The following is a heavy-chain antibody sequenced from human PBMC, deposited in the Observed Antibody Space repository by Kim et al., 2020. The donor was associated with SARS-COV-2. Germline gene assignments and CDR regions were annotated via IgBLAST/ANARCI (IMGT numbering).Heavy chain of an antibody. V-gene: IGHV4-59*08. J-gene: IGHJ6*02. Sequence: SETLSLTCTVSGGSISSYYWSWIRQPPGKGLEWIGYIYYSGSTNYNPSLKSRVTISVDTSKNQFSLKLSSVTAADTAVYYCARHGEEITMVRGVIITNPFSYYYYGMDVWGQGTTVTVSS. CDR1: GGSISSYY. CDR2: IYYSGST. D-gene: IGHD3-10*01. CDR3: ARHGEEITMVRGVIITNPFSYYYYGMDV.